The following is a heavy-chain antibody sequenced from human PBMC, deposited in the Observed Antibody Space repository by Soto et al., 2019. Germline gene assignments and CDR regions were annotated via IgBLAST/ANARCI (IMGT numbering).Heavy chain of an antibody. CDR1: GFTFSSYG. CDR3: AKEPRPQWELAT. V-gene: IGHV3-30*18. CDR2: ISYDGSNK. Sequence: GGSLRLSCAASGFTFSSYGMHWVRQAPGKGLEWVAVISYDGSNKYYADSVKGRFTISRDNSKNTLYLQMNSLRAEDTAVYYCAKEPRPQWELATWGQGTLVTVSS. J-gene: IGHJ5*02. D-gene: IGHD1-26*01.